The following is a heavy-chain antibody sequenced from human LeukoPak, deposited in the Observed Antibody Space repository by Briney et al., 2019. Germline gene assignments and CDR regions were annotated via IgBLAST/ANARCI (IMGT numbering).Heavy chain of an antibody. CDR1: GYTFTSYD. J-gene: IGHJ4*02. V-gene: IGHV1-8*03. CDR3: ARGVGREWEPTPYDY. D-gene: IGHD1-26*01. CDR2: MNPNSGNT. Sequence: GASVNVSCKASGYTFTSYDINWVRQATRQGLEGMGWMNPNSGNTGYAQKFQGRGTITRNTAISTAYMELSSLRSEDTAVYYCARGVGREWEPTPYDYWGQGTLVTVSS.